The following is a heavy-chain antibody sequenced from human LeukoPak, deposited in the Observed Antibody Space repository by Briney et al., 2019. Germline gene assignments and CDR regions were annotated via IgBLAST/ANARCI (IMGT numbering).Heavy chain of an antibody. CDR2: IRSKANNYAT. CDR1: GFTFSASA. V-gene: IGHV3-73*01. CDR3: TRLAESYGDYVIDY. D-gene: IGHD4-17*01. Sequence: GGSLKLSCAASGFTFSASAMHWVRQASGKGLEWVGRIRSKANNYATAYAASVKGRFTISRDDSKNAAYLQMNSLKTEDTAVYYCTRLAESYGDYVIDYWGQGTLVTVSS. J-gene: IGHJ4*02.